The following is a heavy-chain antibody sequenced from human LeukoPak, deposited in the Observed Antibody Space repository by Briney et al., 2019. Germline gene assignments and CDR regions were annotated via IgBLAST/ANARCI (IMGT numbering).Heavy chain of an antibody. V-gene: IGHV3-66*02. CDR2: IYSGGST. CDR1: GFTVSSNY. D-gene: IGHD4-11*01. CDR3: ARDNDYSGWFDP. J-gene: IGHJ5*02. Sequence: GGSLRLSCAASGFTVSSNYMSWVRQAPGKELEWVSVIYSGGSTYYADSVKGRFTISRDNSKNTLYLQMNSLRAEDTAVYYCARDNDYSGWFDPWGQGTLVTVSS.